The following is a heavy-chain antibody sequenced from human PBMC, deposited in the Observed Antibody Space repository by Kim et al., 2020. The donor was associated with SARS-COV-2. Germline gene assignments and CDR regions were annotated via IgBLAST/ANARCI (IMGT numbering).Heavy chain of an antibody. CDR2: ISSNGGST. J-gene: IGHJ3*02. V-gene: IGHV3-64D*06. CDR3: VKEDRGGAFDI. CDR1: GFTFSSYA. D-gene: IGHD3-16*01. Sequence: GGSLRLSCSASGFTFSSYAMHWVRQAPGKGLEYVSAISSNGGSTYYADSVKGRFTISRDNSKNTLYLQMSSLRAEDTAVYYCVKEDRGGAFDIWGQGTMVTVSS.